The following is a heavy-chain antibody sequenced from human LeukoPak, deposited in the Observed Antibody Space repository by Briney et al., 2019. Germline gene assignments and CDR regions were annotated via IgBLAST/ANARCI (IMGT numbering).Heavy chain of an antibody. CDR2: IYYSGST. CDR3: ARVEEQLVR. D-gene: IGHD6-6*01. J-gene: IGHJ4*02. V-gene: IGHV4-59*01. Sequence: SETLSLTCTVPGGSISSYYWSWIRQPPGKGLEWIGYIYYSGSTNYTPSLNSRVTISVDTSKNQFSLKLSSVTAADTAVYYCARVEEQLVRWGQGTLVTVSS. CDR1: GGSISSYY.